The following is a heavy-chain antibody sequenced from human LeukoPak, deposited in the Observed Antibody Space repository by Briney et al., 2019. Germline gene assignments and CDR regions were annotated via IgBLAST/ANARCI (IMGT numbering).Heavy chain of an antibody. V-gene: IGHV3-30*02. Sequence: PGGSLRLSCAASGFTFSSYGMHWVSQAPGKGLEWVAFIRYDGSNKYYADSVKGRFTISRDNSKNTLYLQMNSLRAEDTAVYYCARVKHGSGLLYHYYYMDVWGKGTTVTVSS. CDR3: ARVKHGSGLLYHYYYMDV. CDR1: GFTFSSYG. CDR2: IRYDGSNK. D-gene: IGHD3-10*01. J-gene: IGHJ6*03.